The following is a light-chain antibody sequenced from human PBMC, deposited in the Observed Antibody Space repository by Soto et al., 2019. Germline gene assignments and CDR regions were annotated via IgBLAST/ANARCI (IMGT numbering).Light chain of an antibody. J-gene: IGKJ1*01. CDR3: QQYNTSPWT. Sequence: DIQMTQSPSTLSASVEDRVTITCRASQSISSWLAWYQQKPGKAPKLLIYKASSLERGVPSGFSGSGSVTEFTLTISILQPDDFATYYCQQYNTSPWTFGQGTKLAIK. CDR2: KAS. CDR1: QSISSW. V-gene: IGKV1-5*03.